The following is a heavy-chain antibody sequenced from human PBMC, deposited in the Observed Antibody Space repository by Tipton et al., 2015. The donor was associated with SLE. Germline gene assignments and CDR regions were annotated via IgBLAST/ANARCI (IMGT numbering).Heavy chain of an antibody. CDR1: GFTFSNAW. Sequence: SLRLSCAASGFTFSNAWMRWVRPAPGKGLAWVGRINSKPDGGTTDYAAPVKGTFTISRDDSKNSLYLQMNSLKTEDTAVYYCTMFTFGGVIVGVALDIWGQGTMVTVSS. J-gene: IGHJ3*02. V-gene: IGHV3-15*01. CDR2: INSKPDGGTT. D-gene: IGHD3-16*02. CDR3: TMFTFGGVIVGVALDI.